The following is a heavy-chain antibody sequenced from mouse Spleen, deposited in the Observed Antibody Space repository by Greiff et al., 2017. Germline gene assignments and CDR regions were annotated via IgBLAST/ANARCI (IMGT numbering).Heavy chain of an antibody. CDR2: INPYNGGT. Sequence: SGPVLVKPGASVKMSCKASGYTFTDYYMNWVKQSHGKSLEWIGVINPYNGGTSYNQKFKGKATLTVDKSSSTAYMELNSLTSEDSAVYYCAREGVWYFDVWGTGTTVTVSS. CDR3: AREGVWYFDV. J-gene: IGHJ1*03. V-gene: IGHV1-19*01. CDR1: GYTFTDYY.